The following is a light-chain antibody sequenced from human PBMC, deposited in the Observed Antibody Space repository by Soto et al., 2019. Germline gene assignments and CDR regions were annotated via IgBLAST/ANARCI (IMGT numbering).Light chain of an antibody. Sequence: DIQMTQSPSSLSASVGDRVTITCRASQNIFTYLNWYQQRPGKAPNLLIYAASNLQSGVPSRFSGSGSGTDFTLTISSLQPEDFATYYCQQYKAYSTFGQGTKLEIK. J-gene: IGKJ2*01. CDR3: QQYKAYST. CDR1: QNIFTY. V-gene: IGKV1-39*01. CDR2: AAS.